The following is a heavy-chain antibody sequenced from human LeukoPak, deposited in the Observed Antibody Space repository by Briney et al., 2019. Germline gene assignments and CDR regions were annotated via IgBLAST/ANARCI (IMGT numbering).Heavy chain of an antibody. CDR3: ARDFRRYSYDY. J-gene: IGHJ4*02. CDR1: GFTFSSYA. V-gene: IGHV3-23*01. Sequence: GGSLRLSCAASGFTFSSYAMSWVRQAPGKGLEWVSAISGSGGSTYYADSVKGRFTISRDNSKNTLYLQMDSLRVDDTAVYFCARDFRRYSYDYWGQGTLVTVSS. CDR2: ISGSGGST. D-gene: IGHD5-18*01.